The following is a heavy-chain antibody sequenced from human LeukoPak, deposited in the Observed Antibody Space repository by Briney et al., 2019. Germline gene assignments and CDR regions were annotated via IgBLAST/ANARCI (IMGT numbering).Heavy chain of an antibody. V-gene: IGHV3-69-1*01. Sequence: KPSETLSLTCAVYGGSFSGYYWSWIRQAPGKGLEWVSYISSSSTIYYADSVKGRFTISRDNAKNSLYLQMNSLRAEDTAVYYCAREFRREELRYFDWSPSYYMDVWGKGTTVTVSS. CDR2: ISSSSTI. CDR3: AREFRREELRYFDWSPSYYMDV. J-gene: IGHJ6*03. CDR1: GGSFSGYY. D-gene: IGHD3-9*01.